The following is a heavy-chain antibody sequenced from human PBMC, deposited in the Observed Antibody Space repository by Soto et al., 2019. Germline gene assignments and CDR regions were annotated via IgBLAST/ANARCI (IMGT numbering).Heavy chain of an antibody. D-gene: IGHD1-26*01. CDR2: IYRSGTT. Sequence: SETLSLTCVVSNFSISRGYYWGCIRQSPGKGLEWTASIYRSGTTSYNPSLKSRVTISVDPSKNQFSLMLTAVTAADTAVYYCARTHSGSYYSVFNYWGRGSLVTVSS. J-gene: IGHJ4*02. CDR1: NFSISRGYY. CDR3: ARTHSGSYYSVFNY. V-gene: IGHV4-38-2*01.